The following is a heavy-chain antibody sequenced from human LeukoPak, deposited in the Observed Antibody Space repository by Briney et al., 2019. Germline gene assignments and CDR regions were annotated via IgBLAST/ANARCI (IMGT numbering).Heavy chain of an antibody. CDR2: AYYDSKWNN. Sequence: SPTLSLTCVISGDSVSNNAWNWVRQTPSGGLECLGRAYYDSKWNNHYAESVKSRISINPDTSKNQFSLQLNSVTPEDTAVYYCARGWARDGFNIWSQGTMVTVSS. CDR1: GDSVSNNA. J-gene: IGHJ3*02. CDR3: ARGWARDGFNI. D-gene: IGHD6-13*01. V-gene: IGHV6-1*01.